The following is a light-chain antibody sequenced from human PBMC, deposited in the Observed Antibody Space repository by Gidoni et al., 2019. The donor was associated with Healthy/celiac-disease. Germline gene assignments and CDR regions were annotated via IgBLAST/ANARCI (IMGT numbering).Light chain of an antibody. Sequence: EIVLTQSPATLSCAPGERATLSCSASQSVSSYLAWYQQKPGQAPRLLIYDASNRATGIPARFSGSGSGTDFTLTISSLEPEDFAVYYCQQRSNWPITFGQGTRLEIK. J-gene: IGKJ5*01. CDR1: QSVSSY. V-gene: IGKV3-11*01. CDR3: QQRSNWPIT. CDR2: DAS.